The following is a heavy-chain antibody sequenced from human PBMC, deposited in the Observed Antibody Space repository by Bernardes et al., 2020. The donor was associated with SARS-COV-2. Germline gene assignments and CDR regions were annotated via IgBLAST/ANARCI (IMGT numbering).Heavy chain of an antibody. V-gene: IGHV3-7*03. CDR1: GFDFSDYW. CDR2: IKRDGSET. Sequence: GRSLRVSCAGSGFDFSDYWMTWVRQAPGKGLEWVANIKRDGSETYYVDSVKGRFTISRDNAKNLVFLQMNSLRDEDTAVFYCARSAGMDVWGQGTMVTVSS. J-gene: IGHJ6*02. CDR3: ARSAGMDV.